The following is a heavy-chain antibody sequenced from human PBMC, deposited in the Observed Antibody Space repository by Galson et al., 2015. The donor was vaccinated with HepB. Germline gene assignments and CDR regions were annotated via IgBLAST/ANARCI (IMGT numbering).Heavy chain of an antibody. V-gene: IGHV5-51*01. Sequence: QSGAEVKKPGESLKISCKASGYSFNNFWIAWVRQMPGKGLEWMGIIYPGDSDTRYSPSFQGQVTISADKSASTAYLQWSSLKASDTAMYYCARPARSRHGNTGVTDSYFQHWGQGTLVTVSS. D-gene: IGHD2-21*02. J-gene: IGHJ1*01. CDR1: GYSFNNFW. CDR3: ARPARSRHGNTGVTDSYFQH. CDR2: IYPGDSDT.